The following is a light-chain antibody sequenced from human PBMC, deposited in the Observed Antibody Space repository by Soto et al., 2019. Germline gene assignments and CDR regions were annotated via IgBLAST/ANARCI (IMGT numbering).Light chain of an antibody. V-gene: IGKV1-33*01. CDR3: QQYDNLPLT. Sequence: DIEMTQSPSSLSESVGDRVSITCQASQDISNYLDWYQQKPGKAPKLLIYDASNLETGVPSRFSGSGSGTDFTFTISSLQPEDIATYYCQQYDNLPLTVGGGTKVDSK. CDR1: QDISNY. CDR2: DAS. J-gene: IGKJ4*01.